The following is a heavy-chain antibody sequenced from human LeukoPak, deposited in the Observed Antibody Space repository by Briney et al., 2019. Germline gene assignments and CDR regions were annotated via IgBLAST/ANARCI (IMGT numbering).Heavy chain of an antibody. D-gene: IGHD3-10*01. CDR2: ISSSGSTI. CDR3: ARDPWFGESLLAYYYYMDV. J-gene: IGHJ6*03. V-gene: IGHV3-11*01. Sequence: PGGSLRLSCAASGFTFSDYYMSWIRQAPGKGLEWVSYISSSGSTIYYADSVKGRFTISRDNAKNSLYLQMNSLRAEDTAVHYCARDPWFGESLLAYYYYMDVWGKGTTVTISS. CDR1: GFTFSDYY.